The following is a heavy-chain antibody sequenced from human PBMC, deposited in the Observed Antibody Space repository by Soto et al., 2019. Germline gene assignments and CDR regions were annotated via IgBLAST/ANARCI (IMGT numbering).Heavy chain of an antibody. Sequence: SETLSLTCTVSGGSISSSSYYWGWIRQPPGKGLEWIGSIYYSGSTYSNPSLKSRVTISVNTSKNQFSLKLSSVTAADTAVYYCARHVRYSSSWLPDYWGQGTLVTVSS. CDR3: ARHVRYSSSWLPDY. D-gene: IGHD6-13*01. CDR1: GGSISSSSYY. CDR2: IYYSGST. V-gene: IGHV4-39*01. J-gene: IGHJ4*02.